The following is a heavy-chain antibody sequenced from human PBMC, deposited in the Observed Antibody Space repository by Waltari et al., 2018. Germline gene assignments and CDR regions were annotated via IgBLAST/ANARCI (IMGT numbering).Heavy chain of an antibody. CDR3: ARAPSFHYGVFSVPLTLDY. CDR1: GESFSDHF. CDR2: MNHRGRG. J-gene: IGHJ3*01. V-gene: IGHV4-34*01. D-gene: IGHD4-17*01. Sequence: QVQLNQWGAGVLKPSETLSLTCAVYGESFSDHFWTWIRQPPGKGLEWIGQMNHRGRGTYNPSLKNRVTISVDTSMNQFSLMMTSLTAADTAVYYCARAPSFHYGVFSVPLTLDYWSQGTMVSVSS.